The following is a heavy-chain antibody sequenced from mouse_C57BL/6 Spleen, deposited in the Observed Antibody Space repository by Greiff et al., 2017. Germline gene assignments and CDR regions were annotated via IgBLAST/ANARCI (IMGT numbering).Heavy chain of an antibody. J-gene: IGHJ2*01. CDR3: TTLITTVVATRGFDY. CDR1: GYTFTSYW. V-gene: IGHV1-5*01. CDR2: IYPGNSDT. Sequence: VQLQQSGTVLARPGASVKMSCKTSGYTFTSYWMHWVKQRPGQGLEWIGAIYPGNSDTSYNQKFKGKAKLTTVTSASTAYMELSSLTNEDSAVYYCTTLITTVVATRGFDYWGQGTTLTVAS. D-gene: IGHD1-1*01.